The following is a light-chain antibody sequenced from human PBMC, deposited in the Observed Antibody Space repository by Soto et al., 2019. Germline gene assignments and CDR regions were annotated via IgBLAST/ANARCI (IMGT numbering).Light chain of an antibody. Sequence: QSVLTQPASVSDSPGQSISISCSGARSDVGTYNLVSWYQQHPGQAPKLIIYEGNKRPSGVSNRFSGSRSGNTASLTISGLQAEDEADYYCCSYTDSSSLLFGGGTKLTVL. CDR3: CSYTDSSSLL. V-gene: IGLV2-23*01. J-gene: IGLJ3*02. CDR2: EGN. CDR1: RSDVGTYNL.